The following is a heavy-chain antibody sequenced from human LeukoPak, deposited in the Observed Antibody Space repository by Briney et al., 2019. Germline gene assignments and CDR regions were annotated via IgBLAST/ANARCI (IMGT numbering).Heavy chain of an antibody. CDR3: TRDWFGVAIDY. J-gene: IGHJ4*02. CDR2: IRNKAYGGTT. Sequence: GGSLRLSCTASGLTFGDYAMSWVRQAPGKGLGWVGFIRNKAYGGTTEYAASVKGRFTISRDDSKSIAYLQVNSLKTEDTAVYYCTRDWFGVAIDYWGQGTLVTVSS. D-gene: IGHD3-10*01. V-gene: IGHV3-49*04. CDR1: GLTFGDYA.